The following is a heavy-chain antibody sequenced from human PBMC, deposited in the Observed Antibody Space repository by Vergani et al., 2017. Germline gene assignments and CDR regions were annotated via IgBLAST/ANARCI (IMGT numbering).Heavy chain of an antibody. CDR1: NDSVSNTFYY. D-gene: IGHD2-2*02. CDR2: IYYSGST. J-gene: IGHJ4*02. V-gene: IGHV4-39*01. Sequence: QVQLQESGPGLVKPSETLSLTCTVSNDSVSNTFYYWGWIRQTPGKGLEWIGSIYYSGSTYYNPSLESRVTMSVDTSKSQFSLKLSSVTAADTAVYYCTRRYQPLLYISWYFDYWGQGTLVTVSS. CDR3: TRRYQPLLYISWYFDY.